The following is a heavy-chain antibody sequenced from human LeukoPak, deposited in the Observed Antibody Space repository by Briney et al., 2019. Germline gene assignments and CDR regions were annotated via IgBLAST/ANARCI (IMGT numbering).Heavy chain of an antibody. D-gene: IGHD3-10*01. J-gene: IGHJ6*02. CDR3: ARDLVRGVISPYYYYGMDV. CDR1: GYTFTSYA. Sequence: ASVKVSCKASGYTFTSYAMHWVRQAPGQRLEWMGWINAGNGNTKYSQKFQGRVTITRDTSASTAYMELSSLRSEDTAVYYCARDLVRGVISPYYYYGMDVWGQGTTVTVSS. CDR2: INAGNGNT. V-gene: IGHV1-3*01.